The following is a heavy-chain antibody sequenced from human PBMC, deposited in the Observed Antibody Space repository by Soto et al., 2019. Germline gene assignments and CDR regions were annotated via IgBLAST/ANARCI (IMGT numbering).Heavy chain of an antibody. CDR2: INHSGST. D-gene: IGHD3-22*01. CDR1: GGYFSGYY. CDR3: ARGRAKRTMIVVVIGVAYLDY. J-gene: IGHJ4*02. Sequence: SEILSLTCAVYGGYFSGYYWILIRQPPGKALEWIGEINHSGSTNYNPSLKSRVTISVDTSKNQFSRKLSSVTAADTAVYYCARGRAKRTMIVVVIGVAYLDYWGQGTLVPVSS. V-gene: IGHV4-34*01.